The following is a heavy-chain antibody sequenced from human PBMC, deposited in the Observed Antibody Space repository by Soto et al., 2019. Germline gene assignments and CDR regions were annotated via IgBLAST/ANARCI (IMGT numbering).Heavy chain of an antibody. CDR1: GDSMSGFY. V-gene: IGHV4-59*01. D-gene: IGHD3-10*01. CDR2: INYVGRTS. J-gene: IGHJ4*02. Sequence: SETLSLTCTVSGDSMSGFYWSWIRQTPGKGLEWIGYINYVGRTSYYSPSLQSRVTISLNSSKNQFSLILSSLTAADTAVYFCARFRRNYFDYWGQGTQVTV. CDR3: ARFRRNYFDY.